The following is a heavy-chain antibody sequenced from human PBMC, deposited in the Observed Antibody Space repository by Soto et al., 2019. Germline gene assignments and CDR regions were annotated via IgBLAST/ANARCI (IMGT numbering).Heavy chain of an antibody. J-gene: IGHJ4*02. Sequence: EVQQLESGGGLVQPGGSLRLSCAASGFTFSSYAMTWVRQAPGKGLEWVSSISGSGGSTYYADSVKGRFTISRDNSKNRLYLQVTSLRAEDTAVYYCAEGGGGSFFDYWGQGTLVTVSS. CDR3: AEGGGGSFFDY. V-gene: IGHV3-23*01. CDR1: GFTFSSYA. CDR2: ISGSGGST. D-gene: IGHD2-15*01.